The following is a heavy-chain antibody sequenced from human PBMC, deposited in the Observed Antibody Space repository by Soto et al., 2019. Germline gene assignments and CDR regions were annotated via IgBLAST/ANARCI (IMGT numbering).Heavy chain of an antibody. CDR3: AKGGGSCCFDN. CDR1: GFTFSTYA. D-gene: IGHD2-15*01. V-gene: IGHV3-23*01. Sequence: EVQLLESGGGLVQPGGSLRLSCAASGFTFSTYAMSCVRQAPGKGLEWVSAISGSGGNSTFYGDSVKGRFTISRDNSKNTLYLQMNSLGAEDTAVYYCAKGGGSCCFDNWGQGTLVTVSS. CDR2: ISGSGGNST. J-gene: IGHJ4*02.